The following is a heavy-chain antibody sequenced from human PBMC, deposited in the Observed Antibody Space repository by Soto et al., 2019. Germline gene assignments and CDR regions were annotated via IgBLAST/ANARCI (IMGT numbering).Heavy chain of an antibody. CDR1: GYTFTGYY. V-gene: IGHV1-2*02. D-gene: IGHD5-18*01. Sequence: ASVKVSCKASGYTFTGYYMHWVRQAPGQGLEWMGWINPNSGGTNYAQKFQGRVTITADESTSTAYMELSSLRSEDTAVYYCARGLVDTAMAGYYYYGMDVWGQGTTVTVSS. CDR2: INPNSGGT. J-gene: IGHJ6*02. CDR3: ARGLVDTAMAGYYYYGMDV.